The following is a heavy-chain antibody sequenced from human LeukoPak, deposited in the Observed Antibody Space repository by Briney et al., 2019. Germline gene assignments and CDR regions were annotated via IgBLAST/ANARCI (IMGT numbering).Heavy chain of an antibody. J-gene: IGHJ5*02. CDR2: IYYSGST. CDR3: ARWVPPSDWFDP. D-gene: IGHD3-10*01. Sequence: TSETLSLTCAVYGGSFSSYYWSWIRQPPGKGLEWIGYIYYSGSTNYNPSLKSRVTISVDTSKNQFSLKLSSVTAADTAVYYCARWVPPSDWFDPWGQGTLVTVSS. V-gene: IGHV4-59*01. CDR1: GGSFSSYY.